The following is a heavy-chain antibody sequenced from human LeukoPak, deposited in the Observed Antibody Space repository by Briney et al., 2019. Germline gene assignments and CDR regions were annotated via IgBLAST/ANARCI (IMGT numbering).Heavy chain of an antibody. D-gene: IGHD1-26*01. CDR2: IYSGGST. CDR1: GFTFSSYA. CDR3: ASMGAPYWFDY. J-gene: IGHJ4*02. Sequence: GGSLRLSCAASGFTFSSYAMSWVRQAPGKGLEWVSVIYSGGSTYYADSVKGRFTISRDNSKNTLYLQMNSLRAEDTAVYYCASMGAPYWFDYWGQGTLVTVSS. V-gene: IGHV3-66*02.